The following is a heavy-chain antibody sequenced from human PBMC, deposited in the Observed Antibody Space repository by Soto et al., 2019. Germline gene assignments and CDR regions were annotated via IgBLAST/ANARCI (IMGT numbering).Heavy chain of an antibody. CDR1: GYSFTTYG. CDR2: ISTYNGDT. CDR3: AREGSRPYYYCGMDV. Sequence: QVQLVQSGAEVKKPGASVKVSCKASGYSFTTYGIAWVRQAPGQGLEWMGWISTYNGDTDYAQNLQGRVIMTTDTSTTTAYMELRSLRSDDTAFYYCAREGSRPYYYCGMDVWGQGTTVSVSS. D-gene: IGHD3-16*01. V-gene: IGHV1-18*01. J-gene: IGHJ6*02.